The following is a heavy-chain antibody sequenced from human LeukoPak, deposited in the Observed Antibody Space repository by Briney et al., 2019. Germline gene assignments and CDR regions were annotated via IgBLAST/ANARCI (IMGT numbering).Heavy chain of an antibody. CDR3: ATTTRGRSWDY. J-gene: IGHJ4*02. V-gene: IGHV3-7*01. CDR1: GFTFSNYW. D-gene: IGHD2-15*01. Sequence: GGSLRLSCAAYGFTFSNYWMSWVRQAPGKGLEWVANVRPDGSEIQYVDSMKGRFTVSRDNSENSLYLRMSSLRAEDTAVYYCATTTRGRSWDYWGQGTLVTVSS. CDR2: VRPDGSEI.